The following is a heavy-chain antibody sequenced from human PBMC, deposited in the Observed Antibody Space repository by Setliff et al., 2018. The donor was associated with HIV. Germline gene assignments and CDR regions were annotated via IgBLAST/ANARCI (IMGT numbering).Heavy chain of an antibody. V-gene: IGHV4-34*01. J-gene: IGHJ6*03. Sequence: SETLSLTCAVYGGSFSGYSWIWIRQPPGKGLEWIREINHSGSANYNPSLKSRVTKSVDTSKNQFSLKLSSVTAADTAVYYCARHGAYEAYYDYMDVWGKGTTVTVSS. D-gene: IGHD5-12*01. CDR1: GGSFSGYS. CDR2: INHSGSA. CDR3: ARHGAYEAYYDYMDV.